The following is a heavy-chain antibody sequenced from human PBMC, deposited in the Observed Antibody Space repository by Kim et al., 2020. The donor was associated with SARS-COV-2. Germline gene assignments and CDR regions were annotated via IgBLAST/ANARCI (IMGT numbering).Heavy chain of an antibody. D-gene: IGHD2-2*01. CDR3: AKRYCTTSSCRGAFDI. J-gene: IGHJ3*02. Sequence: SVKGRLTISRDNSKDTLYLQMNSLRAEDTAIYYCAKRYCTTSSCRGAFDIWGQGTMVTVSS. V-gene: IGHV3-23*01.